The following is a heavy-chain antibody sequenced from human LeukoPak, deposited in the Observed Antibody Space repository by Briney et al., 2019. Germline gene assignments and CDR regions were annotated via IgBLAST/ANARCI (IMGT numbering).Heavy chain of an antibody. V-gene: IGHV3-30*04. CDR1: GFTFSSYA. D-gene: IGHD5-18*01. Sequence: PGGSLRLSCADSGFTFSSYAIHWVPQAPGKGLEWMAVISYDGSNKYYADSVKGRFTIFRDNSKNTLYLQMNSLRAEDTAVYYCARDADTAMGPSYFDYWGQGTLVTVSS. J-gene: IGHJ4*02. CDR3: ARDADTAMGPSYFDY. CDR2: ISYDGSNK.